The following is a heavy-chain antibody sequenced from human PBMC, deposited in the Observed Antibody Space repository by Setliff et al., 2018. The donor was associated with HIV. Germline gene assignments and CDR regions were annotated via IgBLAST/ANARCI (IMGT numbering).Heavy chain of an antibody. D-gene: IGHD3-10*01. J-gene: IGHJ4*02. CDR2: MYYRGTT. V-gene: IGHV4-39*01. Sequence: TSETLSLTCTVSGGSIVSSSYYWGWIRQPPGKGLEWIGTMYYRGTTYNNPSLKSRVTFSADTSKNQFSLNLNSVTATDTAVYYCAGQGLTMNRGVPAPILYYFDYWGPGILVTVSS. CDR1: GGSIVSSSYY. CDR3: AGQGLTMNRGVPAPILYYFDY.